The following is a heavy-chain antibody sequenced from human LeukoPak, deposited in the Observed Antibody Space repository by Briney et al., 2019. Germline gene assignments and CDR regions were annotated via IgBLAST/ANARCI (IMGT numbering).Heavy chain of an antibody. Sequence: SETLSLTCTVSGYSISSGYYWGWIRQPPGKGLEWVGSFYHSGSTYYNPSLKSRVTISLETSKNQFSLKLRSVTAADTAVYYCARDPRRVLRFLEWFPKDYFDYWGQGTLVTVSS. D-gene: IGHD3-3*01. J-gene: IGHJ4*02. V-gene: IGHV4-38-2*02. CDR3: ARDPRRVLRFLEWFPKDYFDY. CDR1: GYSISSGYY. CDR2: FYHSGST.